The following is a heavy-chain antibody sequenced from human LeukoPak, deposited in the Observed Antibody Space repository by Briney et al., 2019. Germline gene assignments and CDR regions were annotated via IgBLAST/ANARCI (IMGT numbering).Heavy chain of an antibody. CDR3: ARHSSDGTDTLDWFDP. J-gene: IGHJ5*02. CDR1: VYSISSGYY. D-gene: IGHD6-13*01. Sequence: SETLSLTCAVSVYSISSGYYWGWIRQPPGKGLEWIGRIYHSGSNHYNPCLNSRDTKSVETSMKQFSLKPSSLPAADTAVYYCARHSSDGTDTLDWFDPWGQGTLVTVSS. V-gene: IGHV4-38-2*01. CDR2: IYHSGSN.